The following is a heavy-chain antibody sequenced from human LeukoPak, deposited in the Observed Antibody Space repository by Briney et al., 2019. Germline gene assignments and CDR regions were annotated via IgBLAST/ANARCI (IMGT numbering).Heavy chain of an antibody. CDR3: AKRDWYFDL. V-gene: IGHV3-23*01. Sequence: PGGSLRLSCAASGFTFSSYAMSWVRQAPGKGLEWVSAISGSGGSTYYADSVRGRFTISRDNSKKILSLQMNSLKAEDTAVYYCAKRDWYFDLWGRGTLVTVSS. CDR1: GFTFSSYA. J-gene: IGHJ2*01. CDR2: ISGSGGST.